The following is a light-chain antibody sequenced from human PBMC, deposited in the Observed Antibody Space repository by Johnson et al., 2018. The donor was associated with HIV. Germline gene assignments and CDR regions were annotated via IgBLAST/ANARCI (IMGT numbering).Light chain of an antibody. CDR2: ENN. CDR3: GTWDSSLILYV. CDR1: SSNIGNNY. J-gene: IGLJ1*01. Sequence: QSVLTQPPSVSAAPGQKVTISCSGSSSNIGNNYVSWYQQLPGTAPKLLIYENNKRPSGIPDRFSGSKSGTSATLGITGLKTGDEADYYCGTWDSSLILYVFGTGTKVTVL. V-gene: IGLV1-51*02.